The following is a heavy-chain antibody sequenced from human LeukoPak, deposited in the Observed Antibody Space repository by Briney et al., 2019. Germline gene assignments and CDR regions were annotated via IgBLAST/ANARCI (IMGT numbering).Heavy chain of an antibody. CDR3: ARVGRIVGAAQDAFDI. J-gene: IGHJ3*02. D-gene: IGHD1-26*01. V-gene: IGHV4-30-4*08. Sequence: ASETLSLTCTVSGGSISSDDYYWSWIRQPPGKGLEWIGYIYYSGSTYYNPSLTSRVTISVDTSKNQFSLKLSSVTAADTAVYYCARVGRIVGAAQDAFDIWGQGTMVTVSS. CDR1: GGSISSDDYY. CDR2: IYYSGST.